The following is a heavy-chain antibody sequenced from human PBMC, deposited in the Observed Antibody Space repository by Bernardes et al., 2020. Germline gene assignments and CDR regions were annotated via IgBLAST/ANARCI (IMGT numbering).Heavy chain of an antibody. Sequence: GGSLRLSCAASGFTFSSYSMNWVRQAPGKGLEWVSYISSSSSTIYYADSVKGRFTISRDNAKNSLYLQMNSLRAEDTAVYYCARTDGEDDYWGQGTLVTVSS. J-gene: IGHJ4*02. CDR2: ISSSSSTI. CDR3: ARTDGEDDY. V-gene: IGHV3-48*01. CDR1: GFTFSSYS.